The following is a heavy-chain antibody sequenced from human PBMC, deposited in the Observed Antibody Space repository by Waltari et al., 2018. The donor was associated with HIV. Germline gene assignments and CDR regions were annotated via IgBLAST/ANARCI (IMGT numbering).Heavy chain of an antibody. CDR1: GYTFIEHY. J-gene: IGHJ5*02. V-gene: IGHV1-2*02. CDR2: INPKNGVP. D-gene: IGHD1-1*01. CDR3: ARIATTLTHRDWFDP. Sequence: QVQLVQSGAEVKKPGASVMVSCKSSGYTFIEHYIHWVRQAPGQGFEWMGWINPKNGVPKYAEKCQDRVAMTSDTAISTAYMTLRGLTSADTAVYFCARIATTLTHRDWFDPWGQGTLVTVSS.